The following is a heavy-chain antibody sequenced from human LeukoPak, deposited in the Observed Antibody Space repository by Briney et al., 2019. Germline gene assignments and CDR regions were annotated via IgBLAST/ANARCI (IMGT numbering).Heavy chain of an antibody. D-gene: IGHD4-11*01. CDR1: GYSFSSYG. CDR2: ISGYNGNT. J-gene: IGHJ4*02. CDR3: VRLDYSPDY. Sequence: ASVKVSCKASGYSFSSYGISWVRQAPGQGFEWMGWISGYNGNTNYAQKLQGRVIMTRDTSTSTAYMELRSLRSDDTAFYYCVRLDYSPDYWGQGTLVTVSS. V-gene: IGHV1-18*01.